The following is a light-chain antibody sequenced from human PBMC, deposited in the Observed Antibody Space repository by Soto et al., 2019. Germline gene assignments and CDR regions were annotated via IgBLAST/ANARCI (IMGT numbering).Light chain of an antibody. CDR1: HDIARW. V-gene: IGKV1-12*01. Sequence: DIQMTQSPSSVSAFVGDRVAITCRASHDIARWLAWYQQQPGKAPRLLTYAASSLQSGVPTRFSGSGSGTDFTLTITNLQPEDSAVYYCQQVKGFPLTFGGGTKVDIK. J-gene: IGKJ4*01. CDR3: QQVKGFPLT. CDR2: AAS.